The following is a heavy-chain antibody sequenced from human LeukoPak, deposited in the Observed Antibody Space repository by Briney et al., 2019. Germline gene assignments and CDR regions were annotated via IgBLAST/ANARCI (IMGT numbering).Heavy chain of an antibody. CDR1: GGSISSSSYY. CDR3: ARHSIYDFWNA. D-gene: IGHD3-3*01. Sequence: NPSETLSLTCTVSGGSISSSSYYWGWIRPPPGKGLEWIGSIYYSGSTYYNPSLKRRATISVDTSKNQFSLKLSSVTAADTAVYYCARHSIYDFWNAWGQGTLVTVSS. V-gene: IGHV4-39*01. CDR2: IYYSGST. J-gene: IGHJ4*02.